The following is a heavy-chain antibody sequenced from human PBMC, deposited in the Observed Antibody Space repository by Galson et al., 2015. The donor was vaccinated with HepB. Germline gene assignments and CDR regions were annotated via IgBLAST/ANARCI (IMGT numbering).Heavy chain of an antibody. V-gene: IGHV6-1*01. Sequence: CAISGDSVVSNRAAWNWIRQSPSRGLEWLGRTYYRSKWSSDYAASVKRRITINADTSKNQFSLQLNSVTPEDTAVYYCARGHYYDSTGAYYFDYWGQGTLVTVSS. J-gene: IGHJ4*02. CDR3: ARGHYYDSTGAYYFDY. D-gene: IGHD3-22*01. CDR1: GDSVVSNRAA. CDR2: TYYRSKWSS.